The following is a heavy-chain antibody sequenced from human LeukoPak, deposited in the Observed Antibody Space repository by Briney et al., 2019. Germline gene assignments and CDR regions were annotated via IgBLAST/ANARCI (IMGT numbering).Heavy chain of an antibody. Sequence: GASVKVSCKASGYTFTDYYMHWVRQAPGQGLEWMGWINPNSGGTNYAQNFQGRVTMTWDTSISTAYMELSSLTSDDTAMFYCARDPPGTTAFDFWGQGT. D-gene: IGHD1-1*01. CDR1: GYTFTDYY. V-gene: IGHV1-2*02. J-gene: IGHJ3*01. CDR3: ARDPPGTTAFDF. CDR2: INPNSGGT.